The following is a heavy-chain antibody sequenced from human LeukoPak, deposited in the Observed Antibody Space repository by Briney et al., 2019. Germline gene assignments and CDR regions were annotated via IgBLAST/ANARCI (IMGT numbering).Heavy chain of an antibody. V-gene: IGHV4-39*07. Sequence: SETLSLTCTVSGGSIISSSYYWSWLRQSPGKGLEWIVTIYHTGRAYHNPSLKSRVTISVDTSKNQFSLKLSSVTAADTAVYYCARARLGYYYGSGSYYFDYWGQGTLVTVSS. CDR2: IYHTGRA. CDR3: ARARLGYYYGSGSYYFDY. J-gene: IGHJ4*02. CDR1: GGSIISSSYY. D-gene: IGHD3-10*01.